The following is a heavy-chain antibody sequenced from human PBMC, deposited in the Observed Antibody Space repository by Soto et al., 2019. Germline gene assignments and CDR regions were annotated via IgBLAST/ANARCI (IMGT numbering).Heavy chain of an antibody. CDR3: AREGGGSWYDYYYYYMDV. CDR1: GGTFSSYA. V-gene: IGHV1-69*05. D-gene: IGHD6-13*01. Sequence: ASVKVSCKASGGTFSSYAISWVRQAPGQGLEWMGGIIPIYGTTNYAQKFQGRVTITTDESTSTAYMELRSLRSDDTAVYYCAREGGGSWYDYYYYYMDVWGKGTTVTVSS. J-gene: IGHJ6*03. CDR2: IIPIYGTT.